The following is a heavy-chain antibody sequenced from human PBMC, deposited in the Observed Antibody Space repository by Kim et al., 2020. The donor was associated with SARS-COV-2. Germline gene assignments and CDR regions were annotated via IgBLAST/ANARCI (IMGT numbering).Heavy chain of an antibody. CDR2: IKQDGSEK. J-gene: IGHJ4*02. CDR1: GFTFSSYW. CDR3: ARDRSNYGERFDY. V-gene: IGHV3-7*01. Sequence: GGSLRLSCAASGFTFSSYWMSWVRQAPGKGLEWVANIKQDGSEKYYVDSVKGRFTISRDNAKNSLYLQMNSLRAEDTAVYYCARDRSNYGERFDYWGQGTLVTVSS. D-gene: IGHD4-17*01.